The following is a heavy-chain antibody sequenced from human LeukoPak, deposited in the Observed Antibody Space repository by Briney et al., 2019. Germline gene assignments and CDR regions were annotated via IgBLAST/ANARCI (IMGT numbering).Heavy chain of an antibody. Sequence: PGGSLRLSCAASGFTFEDYGMSWVRQALGKGLEWVSGINWDGGSTGYADSVKGRFTIFRDNAKNSLYLQMNSLRAEDTAVYYCARREYYYDSSGYYADDFDYWGQGTLVTVSS. CDR1: GFTFEDYG. CDR2: INWDGGST. CDR3: ARREYYYDSSGYYADDFDY. J-gene: IGHJ4*02. V-gene: IGHV3-20*04. D-gene: IGHD3-22*01.